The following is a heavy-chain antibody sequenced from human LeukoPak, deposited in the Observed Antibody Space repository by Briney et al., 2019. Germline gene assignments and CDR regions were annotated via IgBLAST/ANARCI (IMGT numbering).Heavy chain of an antibody. D-gene: IGHD3-22*01. J-gene: IGHJ4*02. CDR1: GFTFSSYS. V-gene: IGHV3-21*04. Sequence: GGSLRLSCAASGFTFSSYSMNWVRQAPGKGLEWVSSITIRINYIYYADSVKGRFTLSRDDAKNTLYLQMNSLRAEDTAVYYCARDTNYYDSSGYYSGSHFDYWGQGTLVTLPS. CDR2: ITIRINYI. CDR3: ARDTNYYDSSGYYSGSHFDY.